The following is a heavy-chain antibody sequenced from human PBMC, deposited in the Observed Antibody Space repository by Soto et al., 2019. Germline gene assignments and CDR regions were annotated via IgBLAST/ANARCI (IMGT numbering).Heavy chain of an antibody. D-gene: IGHD2-15*01. V-gene: IGHV4-39*01. CDR3: ARILWVANWFDP. CDR1: GCSISSSSYY. CDR2: IYYSGST. Sequence: SETLSLTCTVSGCSISSSSYYWGWIRQPPGKGLEWIGSIYYSGSTYYNPSLKSRVTISVDTSKNQFSLKLSSVTAADTAVYYCARILWVANWFDPWGQGTLVTVSS. J-gene: IGHJ5*02.